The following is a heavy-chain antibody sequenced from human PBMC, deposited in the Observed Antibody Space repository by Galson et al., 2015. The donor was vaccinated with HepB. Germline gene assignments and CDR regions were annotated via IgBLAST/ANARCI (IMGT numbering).Heavy chain of an antibody. Sequence: SLRLSCAASGITVTNNYMNWVRQPPGKGLEWVSIIHSSGSTYYADSVKGRFTISRDNSKNTLFLQMHNLRAEDTAVYFCARASYPLHTGWFDPWGQGTQVTVSS. D-gene: IGHD3-16*02. CDR1: GITVTNNY. CDR2: IHSSGST. CDR3: ARASYPLHTGWFDP. V-gene: IGHV3-53*01. J-gene: IGHJ5*02.